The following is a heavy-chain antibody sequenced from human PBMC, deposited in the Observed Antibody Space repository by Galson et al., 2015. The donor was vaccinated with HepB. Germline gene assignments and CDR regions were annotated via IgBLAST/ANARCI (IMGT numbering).Heavy chain of an antibody. CDR2: IIPIFGTA. J-gene: IGHJ6*02. D-gene: IGHD2-21*02. Sequence: SVTVSCKASGGTFSSYAISWVRQAPGQGLEWMGGIIPIFGTANYAQKFQGRVTITADESTSTAYMELSSLRSEDTVVYYCARAIAYCGGDCYSSLSYGMDVWGQGTTVTVSS. V-gene: IGHV1-69*13. CDR3: ARAIAYCGGDCYSSLSYGMDV. CDR1: GGTFSSYA.